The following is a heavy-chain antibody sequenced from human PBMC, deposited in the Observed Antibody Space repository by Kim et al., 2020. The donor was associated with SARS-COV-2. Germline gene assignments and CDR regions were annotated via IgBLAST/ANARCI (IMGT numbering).Heavy chain of an antibody. CDR3: TSDVLARGADV. D-gene: IGHD3-3*02. Sequence: GGSLRLSCAASGFSPNDHAMHWVRQAPGKGLEWVSGIMWNRNTLDYADSVKGRIITSIDNAKNSLYPQMNSLRPEDTALYFCTSDVLARGADVWGQGT. J-gene: IGHJ6*02. V-gene: IGHV3-9*02. CDR1: GFSPNDHA. CDR2: IMWNRNTL.